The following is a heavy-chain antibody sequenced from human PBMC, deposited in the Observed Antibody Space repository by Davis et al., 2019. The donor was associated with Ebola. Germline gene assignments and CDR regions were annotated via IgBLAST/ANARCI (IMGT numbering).Heavy chain of an antibody. Sequence: ASVKVSCKASGYSFKNYAISWVRQAPGQGLEWMGMINPNDGRTIYAQKFQGRVTMTEDTSTDTAYMELSGLRSEDTAVYYCSTGTYDFWPWGQGTLVTVSS. D-gene: IGHD3-3*01. V-gene: IGHV1-18*01. J-gene: IGHJ4*02. CDR1: GYSFKNYA. CDR2: INPNDGRT. CDR3: STGTYDFWP.